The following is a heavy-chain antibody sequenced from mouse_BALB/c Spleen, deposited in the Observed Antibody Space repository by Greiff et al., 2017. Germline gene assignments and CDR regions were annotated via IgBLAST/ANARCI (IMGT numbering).Heavy chain of an antibody. V-gene: IGHV5-6-5*01. CDR1: GFTFSSYA. CDR3: ARGITRFDY. CDR2: ISSGGST. D-gene: IGHD1-2*01. J-gene: IGHJ2*01. Sequence: EVQVVESGGGLVKPGGSLKLSCAASGFTFSSYAMSWVRQTPEKRLEWVASISSGGSTYYPDSVKGRFTISRDNARNILYLQMSSLRSEDTAMYYCARGITRFDYWGQGTTLTVSS.